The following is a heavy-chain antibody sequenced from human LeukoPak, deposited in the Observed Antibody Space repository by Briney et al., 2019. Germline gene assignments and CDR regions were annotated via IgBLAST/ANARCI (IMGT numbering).Heavy chain of an antibody. Sequence: WASVKVSCKASGYTFTSYYIHWVRQAPGQGLEWMGVINSRSGGTTYAQKFQGRVTMTRDTSTSTAYMELSSLRSEDTAVYYCARDVLGLDYWGQGTLVTVSS. CDR1: GYTFTSYY. V-gene: IGHV1-46*01. CDR2: INSRSGGT. J-gene: IGHJ4*02. CDR3: ARDVLGLDY.